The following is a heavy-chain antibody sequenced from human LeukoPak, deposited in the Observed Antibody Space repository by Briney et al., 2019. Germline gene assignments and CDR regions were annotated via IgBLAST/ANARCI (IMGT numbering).Heavy chain of an antibody. J-gene: IGHJ4*02. D-gene: IGHD6-13*01. Sequence: SETLSLTCTVSGYSISSGYYWGWIRQPPGKGLEWIGSIYHSGSAYYNPSLKSRVTISVDTSKNQFSLKLSSVTAADTAVYYCARGPLPDDSLAAAGTGLDYWGQGTLVTVSS. CDR2: IYHSGSA. V-gene: IGHV4-38-2*02. CDR3: ARGPLPDDSLAAAGTGLDY. CDR1: GYSISSGYY.